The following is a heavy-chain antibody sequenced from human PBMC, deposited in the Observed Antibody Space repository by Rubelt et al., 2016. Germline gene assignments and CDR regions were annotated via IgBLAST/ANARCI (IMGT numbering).Heavy chain of an antibody. V-gene: IGHV4-34*01. D-gene: IGHD3-10*01. CDR1: GGSFSGYY. CDR2: INHSGST. J-gene: IGHJ3*02. CDR3: ATSPKLEDAFDI. Sequence: QVQLQQWGAGLLKPSETLSLTCAVYGGSFSGYYWSWIRQPPGKGLEWIGEINHSGSTNYNPSLKSRVTISVDTSKNQFSRRGSSVTAAETAVDYCATSPKLEDAFDIWGQGTMVTVSS.